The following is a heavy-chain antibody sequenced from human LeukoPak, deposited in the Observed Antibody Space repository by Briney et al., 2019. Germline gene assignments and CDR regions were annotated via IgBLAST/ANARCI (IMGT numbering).Heavy chain of an antibody. J-gene: IGHJ4*02. CDR2: ASYSGSP. CDR3: ARHSSWPYYFDY. D-gene: IGHD6-13*01. Sequence: SETLSLTCTVSGDSISSSRYYWGWIRQPPGKGLEWIGSASYSGSPYSKPSLKSRVTISVDTSKNQFSLKLNSVIAADTAVYYCARHSSWPYYFDYWGQGTLVTVSS. V-gene: IGHV4-39*01. CDR1: GDSISSSRYY.